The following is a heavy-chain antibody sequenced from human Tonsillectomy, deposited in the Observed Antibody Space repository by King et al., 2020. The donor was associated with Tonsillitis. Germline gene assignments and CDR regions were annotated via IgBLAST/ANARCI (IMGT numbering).Heavy chain of an antibody. V-gene: IGHV1-8*02. J-gene: IGHJ4*02. CDR1: GYTFTSSD. D-gene: IGHD3-16*01. Sequence: VQLVESGSEVKKPGASVRVSCKASGYTFTSSDINWVRQATGQGLEWMGWMNPNSGNTGFAQKFQGRVTMTRNTSISTAYMELSSLRSEDTAVYYCSRVLRGILDFWGQGTLVTVSS. CDR3: SRVLRGILDF. CDR2: MNPNSGNT.